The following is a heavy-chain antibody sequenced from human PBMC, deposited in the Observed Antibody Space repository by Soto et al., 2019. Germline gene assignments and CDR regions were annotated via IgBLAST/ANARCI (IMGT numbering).Heavy chain of an antibody. J-gene: IGHJ5*02. Sequence: SETLSLTCTVSGGSISSYYWSWIRQPPGKGLEWIGYIYYSGSTNYNPSLKSRVTISVDTSKNQFSLKLSSVTAADTAVYYCARQSGRYYDFWSGYSQNWFDPWGQGTLVTVSS. D-gene: IGHD3-3*01. CDR2: IYYSGST. V-gene: IGHV4-59*08. CDR3: ARQSGRYYDFWSGYSQNWFDP. CDR1: GGSISSYY.